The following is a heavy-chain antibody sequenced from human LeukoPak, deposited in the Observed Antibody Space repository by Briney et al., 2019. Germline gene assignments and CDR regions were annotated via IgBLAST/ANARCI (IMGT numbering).Heavy chain of an antibody. CDR2: IYYRGST. V-gene: IGHV4-39*07. D-gene: IGHD3-22*01. CDR1: GGSISSSNYY. CDR3: ARDSSGYYHWFDP. J-gene: IGHJ5*02. Sequence: SETLSLTCTVSGGSISSSNYYWGWIRQPPGKGLEWIGNIYYRGSTYQNPSLKSRVTISVDTSKNQFSLKLSSVTAADTAVYYCARDSSGYYHWFDPWGQGTLVTVSS.